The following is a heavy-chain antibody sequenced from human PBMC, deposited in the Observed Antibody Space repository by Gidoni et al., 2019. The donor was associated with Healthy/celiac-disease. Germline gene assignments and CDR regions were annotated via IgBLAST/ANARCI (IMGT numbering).Heavy chain of an antibody. V-gene: IGHV1-3*01. CDR1: GYTFTSYA. D-gene: IGHD2-2*01. Sequence: QVQLVQSGAEVKKPGASVKVSCKASGYTFTSYAMHWVRQAPGQRLEWMGWINAGNGNTKYSQKCQGRVTITRDTSASTAYMELSSLRSEDTAVYYCARGVGYCSSTSCFYFDYWGQGTLVTVSS. J-gene: IGHJ4*02. CDR2: INAGNGNT. CDR3: ARGVGYCSSTSCFYFDY.